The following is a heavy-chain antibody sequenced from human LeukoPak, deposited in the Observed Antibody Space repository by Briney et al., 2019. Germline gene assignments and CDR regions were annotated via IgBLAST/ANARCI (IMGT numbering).Heavy chain of an antibody. J-gene: IGHJ4*02. CDR3: ARDALLGYCSSTSCPEGGY. Sequence: GGSLRLSCAASGFTFSSYWMSWVRQAPGKGLEWVANIKQDGSEKYYVDSVKGRFTISRDNAKNSLYLQMNSLRAEDTAVYYCARDALLGYCSSTSCPEGGYWGQGTLVTVSS. D-gene: IGHD2-2*01. CDR1: GFTFSSYW. CDR2: IKQDGSEK. V-gene: IGHV3-7*01.